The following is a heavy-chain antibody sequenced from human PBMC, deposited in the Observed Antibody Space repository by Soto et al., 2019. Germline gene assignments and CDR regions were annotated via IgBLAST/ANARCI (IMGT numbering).Heavy chain of an antibody. J-gene: IGHJ6*02. D-gene: IGHD4-17*01. CDR1: GFTFSSYA. CDR3: AKDHYGEHGDYYYYGMDV. V-gene: IGHV3-23*01. Sequence: EVQLLESGGRLVQPGGSLRLSCAASGFTFSSYAMTWVRRAPGKGLEWVSAISGSGGSTYYADSVQGRLTISRDNSKNTLYLQMNSLRAEDTAVYSCAKDHYGEHGDYYYYGMDVWGQGTTVTVSS. CDR2: ISGSGGST.